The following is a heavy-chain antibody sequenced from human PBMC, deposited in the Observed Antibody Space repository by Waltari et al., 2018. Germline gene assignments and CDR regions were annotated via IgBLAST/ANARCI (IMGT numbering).Heavy chain of an antibody. CDR2: IYYSGST. V-gene: IGHV4-39*01. J-gene: IGHJ4*02. Sequence: QLQLQESGPGLVKPSETLSLTCTVSGGSISSSSYYWGWLRQPPGKGLEWIGSIYYSGSTYYNPSLKSRVTISVDTSKNQFSLKLSSVTAADTAVYYCASYSGTTNVVDYWGQGTLVTVSS. D-gene: IGHD1-1*01. CDR1: GGSISSSSYY. CDR3: ASYSGTTNVVDY.